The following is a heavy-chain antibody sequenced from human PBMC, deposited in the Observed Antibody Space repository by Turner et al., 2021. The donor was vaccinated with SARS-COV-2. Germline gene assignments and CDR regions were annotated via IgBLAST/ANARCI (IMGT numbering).Heavy chain of an antibody. D-gene: IGHD3-3*01. Sequence: QLQLQESGPGLVKPSETLSLTCTVSCGSISSSSYYWGWIRQPPGKGLEWIGTIYYSGSTYYNPSLKSRVTISVDTSKNQFSLKLSSVTAADTAVYYCASESVLRFLEWLSSGPYYGMDVWGQGTTVTVSS. CDR1: CGSISSSSYY. J-gene: IGHJ6*02. CDR2: IYYSGST. CDR3: ASESVLRFLEWLSSGPYYGMDV. V-gene: IGHV4-39*01.